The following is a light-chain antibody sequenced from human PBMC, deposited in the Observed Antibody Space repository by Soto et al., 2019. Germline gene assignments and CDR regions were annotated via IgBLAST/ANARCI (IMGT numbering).Light chain of an antibody. CDR3: QQYNSWLWT. Sequence: PGEIATLSCRASPSVTNFLAWYQQKPGQAPRLLIYGASTRANGIPARFSGSGSGTEFTLIISRLQSEDSAVYYCQQYNSWLWTFGQGTKVDI. J-gene: IGKJ1*01. CDR1: PSVTNF. CDR2: GAS. V-gene: IGKV3-15*01.